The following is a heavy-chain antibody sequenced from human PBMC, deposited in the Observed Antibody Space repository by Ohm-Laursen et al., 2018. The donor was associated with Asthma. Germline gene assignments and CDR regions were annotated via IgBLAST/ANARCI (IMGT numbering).Heavy chain of an antibody. D-gene: IGHD3-22*01. CDR2: INAGNGNT. CDR3: ARGVDSSDYLNP. V-gene: IGHV1-3*01. CDR1: GYTFTSYA. J-gene: IGHJ5*02. Sequence: GASVKVSCKASGYTFTSYAMHWVRQAPGQRLEWMGWINAGNGNTKYSQKFQGRVTITRDTSASTAYMELSSLRSEDTAVYYCARGVDSSDYLNPWGQGTLVTVSS.